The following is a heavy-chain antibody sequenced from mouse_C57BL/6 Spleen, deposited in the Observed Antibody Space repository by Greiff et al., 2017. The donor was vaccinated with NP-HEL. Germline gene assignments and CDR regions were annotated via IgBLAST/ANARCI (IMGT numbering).Heavy chain of an antibody. CDR1: GYTFTDYN. V-gene: IGHV1-22*01. CDR2: INPNNGGT. Sequence: VQLQQSGPELVKPGASVKMSCKASGYTFTDYNMHWVKQSHGKSLEWIGYINPNNGGTSYNQKFKGKATLTVNKSSSTAYMELRSLTSEDSAVYYCARDYGNFAWFAYWGQGTLVTVSA. CDR3: ARDYGNFAWFAY. J-gene: IGHJ3*01. D-gene: IGHD2-1*01.